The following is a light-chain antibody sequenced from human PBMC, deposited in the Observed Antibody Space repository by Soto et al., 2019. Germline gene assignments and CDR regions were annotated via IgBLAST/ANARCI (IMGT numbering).Light chain of an antibody. J-gene: IGKJ2*01. CDR2: AAS. Sequence: DIQMTQSPSSVSASVGDRVTITCRASQGVSNWLAWYQQKPGKAPKLLIDAASTLRSGVPSRFRGSGSGTDFTFTISSLQPEDFATYYCQQANSFPYTFGQGTKLEIK. V-gene: IGKV1-12*01. CDR3: QQANSFPYT. CDR1: QGVSNW.